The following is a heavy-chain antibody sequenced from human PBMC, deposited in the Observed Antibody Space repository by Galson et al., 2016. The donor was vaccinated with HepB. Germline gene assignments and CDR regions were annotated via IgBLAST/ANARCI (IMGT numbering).Heavy chain of an antibody. CDR1: GFTFSAHT. CDR2: IGASSSYI. CDR3: VRDTVRTGGRWFDP. Sequence: SLRLSCAASGFTFSAHTMHWVRQAPGKGLEWVSAIGASSSYIYYADSVKGRFTISRDDAKNLVTLQMNILRAEDTAVDHCVRDTVRTGGRWFDPWGQGTLVAVSS. J-gene: IGHJ5*01. V-gene: IGHV3-21*01. D-gene: IGHD1-1*01.